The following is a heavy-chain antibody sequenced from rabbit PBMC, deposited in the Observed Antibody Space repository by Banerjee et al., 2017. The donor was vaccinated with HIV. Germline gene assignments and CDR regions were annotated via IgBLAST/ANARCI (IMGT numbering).Heavy chain of an antibody. Sequence: QSLEESGGGLVKPEGSLTLTCTASEFSFTNYWMCWVRQAPGKGLEWIGCRFGDIVGNTYYARWAEGRFTISKTSSTTVTLQMTSLTAADTATYFCARGSSIYYYTLWGPGTLVTVS. J-gene: IGHJ4*01. CDR1: EFSFTNYW. D-gene: IGHD8-1*01. CDR2: RFGDIVGNT. V-gene: IGHV1S40*01. CDR3: ARGSSIYYYTL.